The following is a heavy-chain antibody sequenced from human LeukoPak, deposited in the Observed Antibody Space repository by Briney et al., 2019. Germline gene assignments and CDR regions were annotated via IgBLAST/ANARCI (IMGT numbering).Heavy chain of an antibody. CDR2: INPHSGGA. Sequence: ASVKVSCKASGYTFTGYYMHWVRQAPGQGLEWMGWINPHSGGATYAQQFQGRVTMTRDTSISTDYMELSSLTSDDTAVYYCARKKVEVVATYDYWGQGTLVTVSS. CDR3: ARKKVEVVATYDY. J-gene: IGHJ4*02. CDR1: GYTFTGYY. D-gene: IGHD5-12*01. V-gene: IGHV1-2*02.